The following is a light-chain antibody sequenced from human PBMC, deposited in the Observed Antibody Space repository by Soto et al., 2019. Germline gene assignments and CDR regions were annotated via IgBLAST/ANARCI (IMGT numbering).Light chain of an antibody. J-gene: IGLJ2*01. V-gene: IGLV2-11*01. Sequence: QSALTQPRSVSGSPGQSVTISCTGTSSDIGAYNYVSWYQQHPDKAPKLVIYDVNKRPSGVPARFAASKSGDTASLTISGLQAEDEADYYCCSYACIYTWVFGGGTKLNVL. CDR3: CSYACIYTWV. CDR1: SSDIGAYNY. CDR2: DVN.